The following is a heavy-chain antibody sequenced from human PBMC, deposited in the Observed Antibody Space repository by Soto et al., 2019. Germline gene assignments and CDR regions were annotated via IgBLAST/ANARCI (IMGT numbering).Heavy chain of an antibody. CDR1: GFTLSINR. J-gene: IGHJ4*02. CDR2: IWYDGSNK. V-gene: IGHV3-33*01. Sequence: PWGSRIHSCAAAGFTLSINRTHLINTAPGKGLEWVAVIWYDGSNKYYADSVKGRFTISRDNSKNTLYLQMNSLRAEDTAVYYCARDITPRARGLFDYWGQGILVT. D-gene: IGHD1-20*01. CDR3: ARDITPRARGLFDY.